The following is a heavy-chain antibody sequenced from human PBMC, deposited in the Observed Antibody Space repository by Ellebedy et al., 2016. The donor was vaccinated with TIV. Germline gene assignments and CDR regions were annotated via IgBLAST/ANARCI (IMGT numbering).Heavy chain of an antibody. V-gene: IGHV4-38-2*02. D-gene: IGHD3-10*01. J-gene: IGHJ4*02. CDR1: GYSFNNGYY. Sequence: SETLSLXCNVSGYSFNNGYYWGWIRQPPGRGLEWIGTVYHSGTTYYNASLKSRVTISLDTSRNRFSLTLSSVTATDTAVYYCARDWYYASGRQALDFWGQGTLVTVSS. CDR2: VYHSGTT. CDR3: ARDWYYASGRQALDF.